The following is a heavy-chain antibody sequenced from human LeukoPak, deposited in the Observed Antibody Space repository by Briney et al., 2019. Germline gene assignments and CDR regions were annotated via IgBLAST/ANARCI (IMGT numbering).Heavy chain of an antibody. CDR3: ARDHGSSAHDY. D-gene: IGHD6-13*01. J-gene: IGHJ4*02. V-gene: IGHV4-39*07. CDR2: IYYSGNT. CDR1: GGSISSSSYY. Sequence: TSSETLSLTCSVSGGSISSSSYYWGWIRQSPGKGLEWIGSIYYSGNTYYNPSLKSRVSISIDTSKNQFSLKLSSVTAAGTAVYYCARDHGSSAHDYWGQGTLVTVSS.